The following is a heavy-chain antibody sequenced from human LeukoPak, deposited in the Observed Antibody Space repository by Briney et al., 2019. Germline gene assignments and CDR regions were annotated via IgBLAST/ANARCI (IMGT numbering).Heavy chain of an antibody. V-gene: IGHV1-69*05. D-gene: IGHD5-18*01. CDR3: ARAISNYTAMVSDAFDI. CDR2: IIPIFGTA. CDR1: GGTFSSYA. J-gene: IGHJ3*02. Sequence: SVKVSCKASGGTFSSYAISWVRQAPGQGLEWMGGIIPIFGTANYAQKFQGRVTITTDESTSTAYMELSSLRSEDTAVYYCARAISNYTAMVSDAFDIWGQGTMVTVSS.